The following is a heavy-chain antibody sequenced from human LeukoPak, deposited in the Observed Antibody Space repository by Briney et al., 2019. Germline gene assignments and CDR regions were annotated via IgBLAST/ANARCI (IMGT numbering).Heavy chain of an antibody. V-gene: IGHV3-23*01. J-gene: IGHJ4*02. CDR3: ASLGDYHYNFDD. Sequence: PGGSLRLSCAASAFTFSGYAMSWVRQAPGKGLEWVSAISGTGGSTYYADSVKGRFTISRDNSKNTVSLQMNSLRVEDTAVYYCASLGDYHYNFDDWGQGTLVTVSS. CDR1: AFTFSGYA. CDR2: ISGTGGST. D-gene: IGHD4-17*01.